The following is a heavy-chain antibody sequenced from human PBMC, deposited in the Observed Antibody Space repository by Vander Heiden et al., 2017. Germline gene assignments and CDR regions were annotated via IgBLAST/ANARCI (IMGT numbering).Heavy chain of an antibody. J-gene: IGHJ6*02. CDR2: IYPSDSNI. CDR3: ARFGDYIDYYYYGMNV. D-gene: IGHD4-17*01. CDR1: GSTFSTYW. V-gene: IGHV5-51*01. Sequence: EVQLVQSGAEVKTPGASLKISCKGSGSTFSTYWIDRLRQLPGKGLAWMGIIYPSDSNIKYSPSYQGQVTSSADKSINTAYLQWSSLKASDTAMYYCARFGDYIDYYYYGMNVWGQGTTVTVSS.